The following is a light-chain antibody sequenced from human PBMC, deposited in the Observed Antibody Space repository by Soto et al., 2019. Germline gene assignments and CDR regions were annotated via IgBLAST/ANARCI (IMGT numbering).Light chain of an antibody. Sequence: QSVLTQPPSASGSPGQSVTISCTGTFNDVGGYNSVSWYQHHPGKAPKLLIYEVIKRPSGIPDRFSGSKSDNTASLTVSGLQGEDEADYYCGGWDDSLSGPVFGGGTKLTVL. CDR1: FNDVGGYNS. J-gene: IGLJ2*01. V-gene: IGLV2-8*01. CDR3: GGWDDSLSGPV. CDR2: EVI.